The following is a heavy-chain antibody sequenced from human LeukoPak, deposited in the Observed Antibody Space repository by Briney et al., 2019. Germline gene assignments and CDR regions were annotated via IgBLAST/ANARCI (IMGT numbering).Heavy chain of an antibody. CDR2: INHSGST. CDR3: ARGGGLFDY. V-gene: IGHV4-34*01. CDR1: GGSFSGYY. Sequence: SETLSLTCAVYGGSFSGYYWSWIRQPPGKGLEWIGEINHSGSTNYNPSLKSRVTISVDTSKNQFSLKLSSVTAADTAFYYCARGGGLFDYWGQGSLVTVSS. D-gene: IGHD3-10*01. J-gene: IGHJ4*02.